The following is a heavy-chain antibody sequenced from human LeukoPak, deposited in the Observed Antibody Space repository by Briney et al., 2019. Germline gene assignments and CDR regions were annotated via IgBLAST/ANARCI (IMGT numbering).Heavy chain of an antibody. CDR1: GYTFTSYG. V-gene: IGHV1-69*04. J-gene: IGHJ3*02. CDR2: IIPILGIA. D-gene: IGHD3-10*01. Sequence: SVKVSCKASGYTFTSYGISWVRQAPGQGLEWMGRIIPILGIANYAQKFQGRVTITADKSTSTAYMELSSLRSEDTAVYYCALTMVRPNGGPDAFDIWGQGTMVTVSS. CDR3: ALTMVRPNGGPDAFDI.